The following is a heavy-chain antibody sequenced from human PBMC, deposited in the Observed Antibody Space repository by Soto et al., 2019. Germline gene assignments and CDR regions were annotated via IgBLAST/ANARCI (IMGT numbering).Heavy chain of an antibody. CDR2: IYYSGST. CDR3: ARGGVYDFWSGTTGGFDP. Sequence: QLQLQESGPGLVKPSETLSLTCTVSGGSISSSSYYWGWIRQPPGKGLEWIGSIYYSGSTYYNPSLKSRVPISVDTSKNQFSLKLSSVTAADTAVYYCARGGVYDFWSGTTGGFDPWGQGTLVTVSS. J-gene: IGHJ5*02. CDR1: GGSISSSSYY. D-gene: IGHD3-3*01. V-gene: IGHV4-39*01.